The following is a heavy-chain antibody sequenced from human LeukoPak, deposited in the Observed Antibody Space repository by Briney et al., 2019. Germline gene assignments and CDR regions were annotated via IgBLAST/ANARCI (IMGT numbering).Heavy chain of an antibody. CDR1: GGTFSSYA. CDR2: IIPIFGTA. V-gene: IGHV1-69*05. J-gene: IGHJ5*02. D-gene: IGHD6-13*01. CDR3: ARRRLGLAAGNWFDP. Sequence: PGASVKVSCKASGGTFSSYAISWVRQAPGQGLEWMGGIIPIFGTANYAQKFQGRVTITTDESTSTAYMELSSLRSEDTAVYYCARRRLGLAAGNWFDPWGQGTLVTVSS.